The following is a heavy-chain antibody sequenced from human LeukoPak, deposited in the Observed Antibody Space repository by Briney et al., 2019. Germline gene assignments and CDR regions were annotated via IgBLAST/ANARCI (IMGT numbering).Heavy chain of an antibody. CDR2: ISYDGSNK. D-gene: IGHD6-19*01. V-gene: IGHV3-30*18. CDR1: GFTFSSYG. J-gene: IGHJ5*02. CDR3: AKDLVSGQWLANNWFDP. Sequence: GGSLRLSCAASGFTFSSYGMHWVRQAPGKGLEWVAVISYDGSNKYYADSVKGRFTISRDNSKNTLNLQMNSLRAEDTAVYYCAKDLVSGQWLANNWFDPWGQGTLVTVSS.